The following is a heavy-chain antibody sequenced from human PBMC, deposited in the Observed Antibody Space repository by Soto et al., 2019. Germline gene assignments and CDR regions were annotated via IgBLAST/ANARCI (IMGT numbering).Heavy chain of an antibody. CDR1: GFTFSSYA. J-gene: IGHJ3*02. CDR2: ISGSGGST. V-gene: IGHV3-23*01. Sequence: GGSLRLSCAASGFTFSSYAMSWVRQAPGKGLEWVSAISGSGGSTYYADSVKGRFTISRDNSKNTLYLQMNSLRAEDTAVYYCAKDDEGFYDYIWGSYRPYDPDLRGDAFDIWGQGTMVTVSS. CDR3: AKDDEGFYDYIWGSYRPYDPDLRGDAFDI. D-gene: IGHD3-16*02.